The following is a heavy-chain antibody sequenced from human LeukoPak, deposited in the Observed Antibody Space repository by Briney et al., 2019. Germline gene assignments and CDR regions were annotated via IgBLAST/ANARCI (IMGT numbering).Heavy chain of an antibody. D-gene: IGHD6-13*01. V-gene: IGHV1-46*01. CDR3: ARDPHSSSWYDY. CDR2: INPSGGST. CDR1: GYTFTSYH. Sequence: SVQLSCKAYGYTFTSYHMHWVRQAPGQGLEWMGIINPSGGSTSYAQKFQGRVTMTRDTSTSTVYMELSSLRSEDTAVYYCARDPHSSSWYDYWGQGTLVTVSS. J-gene: IGHJ4*02.